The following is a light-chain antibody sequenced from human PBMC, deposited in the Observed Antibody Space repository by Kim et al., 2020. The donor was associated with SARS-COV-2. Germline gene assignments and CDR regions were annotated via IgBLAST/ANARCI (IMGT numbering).Light chain of an antibody. CDR3: QSYDSSLSGTYV. J-gene: IGLJ1*01. CDR1: SSNIGAGYD. Sequence: QSVLTQPPSASGAPGQRVTISCTGSSSNIGAGYDVHWYQQLPGTAPKLLIYGNNNRPSGVPDRFSGSKSGTSASLAITGLQAEDEADYYCQSYDSSLSGTYVFGTGTKVTVL. CDR2: GNN. V-gene: IGLV1-40*01.